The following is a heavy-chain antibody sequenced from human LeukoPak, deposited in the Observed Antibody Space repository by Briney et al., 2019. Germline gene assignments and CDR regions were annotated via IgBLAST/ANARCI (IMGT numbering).Heavy chain of an antibody. J-gene: IGHJ6*04. D-gene: IGHD3-3*01. V-gene: IGHV3-33*01. CDR1: GFTFSSYG. CDR3: ARVGGRYYDFWSGYDV. Sequence: GGSLRLSCAASGFTFSSYGMHWVRQAPGKGLEWVAVIWYDGSNKYYADSVKGRFTISRDNSKNTLYLQMNSLRAEDTAVYYCARVGGRYYDFWSGYDVWGKGTTVTVSS. CDR2: IWYDGSNK.